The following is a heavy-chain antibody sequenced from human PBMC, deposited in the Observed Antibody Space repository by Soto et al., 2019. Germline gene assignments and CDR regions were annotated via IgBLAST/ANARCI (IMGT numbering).Heavy chain of an antibody. D-gene: IGHD3-16*02. CDR2: IYYSGSN. V-gene: IGHV4-59*01. CDR1: GGSISSYY. Sequence: SETLSLTCTVSGGSISSYYWSWIRQPPGKGLEWIGYIYYSGSNNYNPSLKSRVTISVDTSKNQFSLKLSSVTAADTAVYYCARLLYDYVWGSYRFTGLDYWGQGTLVTVSS. J-gene: IGHJ4*02. CDR3: ARLLYDYVWGSYRFTGLDY.